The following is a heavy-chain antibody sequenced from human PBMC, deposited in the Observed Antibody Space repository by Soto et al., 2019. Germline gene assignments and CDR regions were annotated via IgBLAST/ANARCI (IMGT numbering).Heavy chain of an antibody. Sequence: QVQLVQSGAEVKKPGSSVKVSCKASGGTFSSYAISWVRQAPGQGLEWMGGIIPIFGTTNYAQKFQGRVTITADESTSTAYMELSSLRSEDTAVYYCARPSEVLMVYATPDAFDIWGQGTMVTVSS. CDR2: IIPIFGTT. CDR3: ARPSEVLMVYATPDAFDI. V-gene: IGHV1-69*01. CDR1: GGTFSSYA. D-gene: IGHD2-8*01. J-gene: IGHJ3*02.